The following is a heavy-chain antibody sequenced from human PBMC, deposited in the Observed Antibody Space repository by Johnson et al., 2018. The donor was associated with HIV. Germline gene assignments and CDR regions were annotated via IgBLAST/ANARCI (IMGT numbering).Heavy chain of an antibody. V-gene: IGHV3-23*04. CDR2: ISGSGGST. CDR1: GFTFSSYA. D-gene: IGHD3-22*01. Sequence: EVQLVESGGGLVQPGGSLRLSCAASGFTFSSYAMSWVRQAPGKGLEWVSAISGSGGSTYYADSVKGRFTISRDNAKNSLYLQMNSLRAEDTALYYCAKGNHYYDSMDAFDIWGQGTMVTVSS. CDR3: AKGNHYYDSMDAFDI. J-gene: IGHJ3*02.